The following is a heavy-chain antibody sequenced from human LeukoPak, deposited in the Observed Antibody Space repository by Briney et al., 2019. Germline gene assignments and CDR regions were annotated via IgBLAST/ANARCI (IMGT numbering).Heavy chain of an antibody. V-gene: IGHV3-11*01. Sequence: GGSLRLSCAASGFTFSDYYMSWIRQAPGKGLEWVSYISSSGSTIYYADSVKGRFTISRDNAKNSLYLQMNSLRADDTAVYYCTKDPNGDYVGAFDPWGQGTLVTVSS. CDR1: GFTFSDYY. CDR2: ISSSGSTI. CDR3: TKDPNGDYVGAFDP. D-gene: IGHD4-17*01. J-gene: IGHJ5*02.